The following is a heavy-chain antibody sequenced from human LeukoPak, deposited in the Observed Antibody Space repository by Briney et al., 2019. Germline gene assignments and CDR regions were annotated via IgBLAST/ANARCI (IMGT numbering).Heavy chain of an antibody. CDR3: AREGGSYAQYPFDY. CDR1: GGSISSYY. CDR2: IYYSGST. D-gene: IGHD2-2*01. V-gene: IGHV4-59*01. J-gene: IGHJ4*02. Sequence: LETLSLTCTVSGGSISSYYWSWIRQPPGKGLEWIGYIYYSGSTNYNPSLKSRVTISVDTSKNQFSLKLSSVTAADTAVYYCAREGGSYAQYPFDYWGQGTLVTVSS.